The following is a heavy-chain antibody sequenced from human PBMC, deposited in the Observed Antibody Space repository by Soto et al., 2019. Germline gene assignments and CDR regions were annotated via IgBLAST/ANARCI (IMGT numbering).Heavy chain of an antibody. J-gene: IGHJ4*02. CDR2: LSYDGSNK. CDR1: GFTFSSYA. D-gene: IGHD5-12*01. Sequence: GGSLRLSCAASGFTFSSYAMHWVRQAPGKGLEWVAVLSYDGSNKYYADSVKGRFSISRDNSKNTLYLQMNSLRAEDAAVYYCARDRGGYGISIRGYWGQGTLVTVSS. CDR3: ARDRGGYGISIRGY. V-gene: IGHV3-30-3*01.